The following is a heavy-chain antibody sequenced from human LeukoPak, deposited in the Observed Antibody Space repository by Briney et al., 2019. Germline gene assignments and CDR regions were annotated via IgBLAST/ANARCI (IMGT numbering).Heavy chain of an antibody. Sequence: PSETLSLTCTVSGGSISSYYWSWIRQPPGKGLEWIGYIYYSGSTNYNPSHKSRVTISVDTSKSQFSLKLRSVTAADTAVYYCARDHSGTDYVMDWGQGTLVTVSS. V-gene: IGHV4-59*01. J-gene: IGHJ4*02. CDR3: ARDHSGTDYVMD. CDR1: GGSISSYY. D-gene: IGHD4-17*01. CDR2: IYYSGST.